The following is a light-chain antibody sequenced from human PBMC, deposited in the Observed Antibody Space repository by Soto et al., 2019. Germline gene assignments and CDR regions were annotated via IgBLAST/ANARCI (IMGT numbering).Light chain of an antibody. J-gene: IGKJ5*01. CDR2: DTS. CDR1: QSINSNY. Sequence: EIVLTQSPATLSLSPGERATLSCGASQSINSNYLVWYQQKPGLAPRLVIYDTSRRAPGIPDRLTGSGSGTDFTLTISRLEPEDSAIYYCQQYGSSPTFGQGTRLEIK. V-gene: IGKV3D-20*01. CDR3: QQYGSSPT.